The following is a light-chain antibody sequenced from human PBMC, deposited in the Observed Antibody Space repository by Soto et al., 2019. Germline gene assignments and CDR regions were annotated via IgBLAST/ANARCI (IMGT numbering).Light chain of an antibody. V-gene: IGKV1-27*01. Sequence: DIQMTQSPSSLSASVGDRVTITCRASQGISNYLAWYQQKSGEVPKLLIYAASTLQSGVPSRFRGSGSGTDFTLTISSLQPEDVATYYCQKYNSGPWTLGQGTKVDLK. J-gene: IGKJ1*01. CDR2: AAS. CDR1: QGISNY. CDR3: QKYNSGPWT.